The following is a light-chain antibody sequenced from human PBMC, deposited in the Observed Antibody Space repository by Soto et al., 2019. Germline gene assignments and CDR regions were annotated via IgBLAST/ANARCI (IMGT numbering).Light chain of an antibody. CDR3: QQIYHTAPPWT. Sequence: DIEMTQSPSSLSASVGDRVTITCRASQSISTYLNWYQQEPGKAPKLLIFAASTLQSGVTSRFSGSGSGTDFTLTISSLQPEDFATYYCQQIYHTAPPWTFGQGTKVEIK. CDR2: AAS. J-gene: IGKJ1*01. V-gene: IGKV1-39*01. CDR1: QSISTY.